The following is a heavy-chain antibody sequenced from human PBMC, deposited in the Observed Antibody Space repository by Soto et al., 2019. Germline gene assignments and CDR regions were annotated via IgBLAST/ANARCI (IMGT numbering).Heavy chain of an antibody. Sequence: QVQLVQSGAEVKKPGSSVKVSCKASGGTFSSYAISWVRQAPGQGLEWMGGIIPIFGTAYYAQKFQGRVTITADESTSTAYMELSSLRSEDTAVYYCARIGPRYCTNGVCYGGYFQHWGQGTLVTVSS. CDR3: ARIGPRYCTNGVCYGGYFQH. J-gene: IGHJ1*01. CDR2: IIPIFGTA. CDR1: GGTFSSYA. V-gene: IGHV1-69*01. D-gene: IGHD2-8*01.